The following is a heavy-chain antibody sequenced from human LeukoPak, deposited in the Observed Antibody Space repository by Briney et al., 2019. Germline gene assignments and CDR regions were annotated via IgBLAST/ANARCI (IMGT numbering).Heavy chain of an antibody. D-gene: IGHD3-9*01. CDR3: ARQYYDILTGYYGAAWFDP. V-gene: IGHV1-8*01. Sequence: ASVKVSCKASGYTFTSYDINWVRQATGQGLEWMGWMNPNSGNTGYAQKFQGRVTMTRNTSISTAYMELSSLRSEDTAVYYCARQYYDILTGYYGAAWFDPWGQGTLVTVSS. J-gene: IGHJ5*02. CDR1: GYTFTSYD. CDR2: MNPNSGNT.